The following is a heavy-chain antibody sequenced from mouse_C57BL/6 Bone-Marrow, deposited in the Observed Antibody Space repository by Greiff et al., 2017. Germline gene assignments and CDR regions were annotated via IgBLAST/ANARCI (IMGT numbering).Heavy chain of an antibody. V-gene: IGHV1-50*01. CDR2: IDPSDSYT. Sequence: QVQLQQPGAELVKPGASVKLSCKASGYTFTSYWMQWVKQRPGQGLEWIGEIDPSDSYTNYNQKFKGKATLTVDTSSSTAYMQLSSLASEDSAGYYCARWFTLKGDYWGQGTAVTVSS. J-gene: IGHJ4*01. CDR1: GYTFTSYW. D-gene: IGHD2-2*01. CDR3: ARWFTLKGDY.